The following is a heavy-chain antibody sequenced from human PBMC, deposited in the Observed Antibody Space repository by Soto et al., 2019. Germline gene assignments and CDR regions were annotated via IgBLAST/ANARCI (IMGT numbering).Heavy chain of an antibody. CDR2: INSDGSST. J-gene: IGHJ4*02. CDR1: GFIFSSYW. Sequence: GGSLRLSCAASGFIFSSYWMHWVRQAPGKGLVWVSRINSDGSSTTYADSVKGRFTISRDNAKNTLFLQMSSLTAEDTAVYYCARAYCSGGRRSLGAYWGQGTLVTVSS. CDR3: ARAYCSGGRRSLGAY. V-gene: IGHV3-74*01. D-gene: IGHD2-15*01.